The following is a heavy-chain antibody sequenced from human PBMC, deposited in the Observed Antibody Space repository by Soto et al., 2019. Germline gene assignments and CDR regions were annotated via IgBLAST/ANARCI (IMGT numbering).Heavy chain of an antibody. Sequence: SCPTLVNPTETLTLTCNVSGFSLTTGRMGLSWIRQPPGKALEWLAHIFSDAERSYSRSLQGRLTVSKVGSGSHVVLTMTNMDPVDTGTYFCVRMNAESYSSYYAMDVWGQGTTVTVSS. CDR1: GFSLTTGRMG. CDR2: IFSDAER. V-gene: IGHV2-26*01. J-gene: IGHJ6*02. D-gene: IGHD3-10*01. CDR3: VRMNAESYSSYYAMDV.